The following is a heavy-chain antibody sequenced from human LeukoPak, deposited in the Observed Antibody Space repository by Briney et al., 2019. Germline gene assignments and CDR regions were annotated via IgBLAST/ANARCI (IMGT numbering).Heavy chain of an antibody. CDR1: GDSISYFY. CDR2: INHSGST. CDR3: ARAPRTYYYDSSGSPGRFDP. Sequence: PSETLSLTCSVSGDSISYFYWSWIRQPPGKGLEWIGEINHSGSTNYNPSLKSRVTISVDTSKNQFSLKLSSVTAADTAVYYCARAPRTYYYDSSGSPGRFDPWGQGTLVTVSS. V-gene: IGHV4-34*01. J-gene: IGHJ5*02. D-gene: IGHD3-22*01.